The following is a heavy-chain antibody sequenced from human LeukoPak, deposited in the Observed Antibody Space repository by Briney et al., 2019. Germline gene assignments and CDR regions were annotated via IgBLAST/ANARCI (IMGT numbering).Heavy chain of an antibody. CDR1: GGPISSGGYY. CDR2: IYYSGST. Sequence: PSQTLSLTCTVSGGPISSGGYYWSWIRQHPGKGLEWIGYIYYSGSTYYNPSLKSRVTISVDTSKNQFSLKLSSVTAADTAVFYCARAVGLDGYFDYWGQGTLVTVSS. J-gene: IGHJ4*02. V-gene: IGHV4-31*03. CDR3: ARAVGLDGYFDY. D-gene: IGHD5-24*01.